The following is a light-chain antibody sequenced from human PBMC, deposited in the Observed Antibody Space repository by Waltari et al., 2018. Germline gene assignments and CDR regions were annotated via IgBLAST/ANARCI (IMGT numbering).Light chain of an antibody. V-gene: IGLV3-10*01. Sequence: SYELTQQPSVSVSPGQTARTTRSGAALPKRFGFWYQQKSGQAPVLVIYEGSKRPSGIPERFSGSSLGTMATLTISGAQVEDEADYYCYSTDSSGDYGVFGGGTKLTVL. CDR1: ALPKRF. CDR3: YSTDSSGDYGV. CDR2: EGS. J-gene: IGLJ2*01.